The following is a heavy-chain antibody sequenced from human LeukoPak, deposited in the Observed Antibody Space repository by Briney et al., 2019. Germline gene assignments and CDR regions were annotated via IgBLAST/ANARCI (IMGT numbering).Heavy chain of an antibody. D-gene: IGHD4-11*01. CDR2: IYPGDSDT. Sequence: GESLKISCTSSEYSLTTYWIGWVRQMPGKGLEWMGIIYPGDSDTRYSPSFQGQVTISADKSISTAYLQWSSLKASDTAMYYCARLLTTVTTAETYYFDYWGQGTLVTVSS. V-gene: IGHV5-51*01. CDR3: ARLLTTVTTAETYYFDY. J-gene: IGHJ4*02. CDR1: EYSLTTYW.